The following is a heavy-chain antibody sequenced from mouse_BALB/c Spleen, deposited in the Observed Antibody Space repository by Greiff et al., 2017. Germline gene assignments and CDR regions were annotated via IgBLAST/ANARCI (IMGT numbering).Heavy chain of an antibody. D-gene: IGHD2-14*01. CDR2: ISSGSSTI. CDR1: GFTFSSFG. Sequence: EVKVEESGGGLVKPGGSLKLSCAASGFTFSSFGMHWVRQAPEKGLEWVAYISSGSSTIYYADTVKGRFTISRDNPKNTLFLQMTSLRSEDTAMYYWARRDRYDGSMDYWGQGTSVTVSS. V-gene: IGHV5-17*02. J-gene: IGHJ4*01. CDR3: ARRDRYDGSMDY.